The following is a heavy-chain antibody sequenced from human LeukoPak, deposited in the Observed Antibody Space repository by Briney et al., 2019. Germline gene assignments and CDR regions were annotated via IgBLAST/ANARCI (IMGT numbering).Heavy chain of an antibody. V-gene: IGHV3-33*08. CDR3: TREGPQTGTSAFDI. CDR1: GFTFSSYG. J-gene: IGHJ3*02. Sequence: GGSLRLSCAASGFTFSSYGMHWVRQAPGKGLEWVAVIWYDGSNKYYADSVKGRFTIFRDNSENTLSLQMNSLRAEDTAVYYCTREGPQTGTSAFDIWGQGTLVTVSS. CDR2: IWYDGSNK. D-gene: IGHD1-1*01.